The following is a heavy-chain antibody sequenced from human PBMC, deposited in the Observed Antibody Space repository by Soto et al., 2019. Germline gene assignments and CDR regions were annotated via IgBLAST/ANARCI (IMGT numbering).Heavy chain of an antibody. CDR2: IYYSGST. V-gene: IGHV4-39*01. J-gene: IGHJ4*02. CDR3: ARLYSSGWYAPSGLYYFDY. D-gene: IGHD6-19*01. CDR1: GGSISSSSYY. Sequence: SETLSLTCTVSGGSISSSSYYWGWIRQPPGKGLEWIGSIYYSGSTYYNPSLKSRVTISVDTSKNQFSLKLSSVIAADTAVYYCARLYSSGWYAPSGLYYFDYWGQGTLVTVSS.